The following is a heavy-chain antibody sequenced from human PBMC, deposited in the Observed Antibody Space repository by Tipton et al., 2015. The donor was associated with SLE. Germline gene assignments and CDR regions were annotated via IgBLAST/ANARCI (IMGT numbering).Heavy chain of an antibody. CDR3: AKWALACSGGSCYLGGPFGMDV. J-gene: IGHJ6*02. CDR2: ISGSGGST. CDR1: GFTFSSYA. V-gene: IGHV3-23*01. D-gene: IGHD2-15*01. Sequence: SLRLSCAASGFTFSSYAMSWVRQAPGKGLEWVSAISGSGGSTYYADSVKGRFTISRDNSKNTLYLQMNSLRAEDTAVYYCAKWALACSGGSCYLGGPFGMDVWGQGTTVTVSS.